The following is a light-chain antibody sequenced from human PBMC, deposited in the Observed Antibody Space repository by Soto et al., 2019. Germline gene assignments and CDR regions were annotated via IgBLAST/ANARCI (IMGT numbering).Light chain of an antibody. J-gene: IGLJ3*02. V-gene: IGLV2-8*01. CDR1: SSDVGDYNY. CDR2: EVT. Sequence: QSVLTQPPSVSGSPGQSVTISCTGTSSDVGDYNYVSWYQHQPDKAPKLMIYEVTKRPSGVPDRFSGSKSGNTASLTVSGLQEEEEADYYCSSYAGSNNFGVFGGGTKVTVL. CDR3: SSYAGSNNFGV.